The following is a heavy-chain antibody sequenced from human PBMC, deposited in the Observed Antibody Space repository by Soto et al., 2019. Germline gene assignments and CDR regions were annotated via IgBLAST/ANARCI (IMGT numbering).Heavy chain of an antibody. CDR1: GFTIENSV. J-gene: IGHJ3*01. CDR3: ARAQKWRQLSLNVFDL. V-gene: IGHV3-74*01. D-gene: IGHD5-18*01. CDR2: ITGAGDGT. Sequence: EVQLVESGGGLVQPGGSLRLSCVASGFTIENSVMHWVRQTPGKGLMSVSRITGAGDGTLYADSVQGRFTISRDNAKNTVYLHMTGPRVEETAVYYCARAQKWRQLSLNVFDLWGQGTTVTVSS.